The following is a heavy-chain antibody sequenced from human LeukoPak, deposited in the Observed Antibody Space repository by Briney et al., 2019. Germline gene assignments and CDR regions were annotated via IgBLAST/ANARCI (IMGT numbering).Heavy chain of an antibody. V-gene: IGHV3-23*01. Sequence: GGSLRLSCAASGFTFSGYAMSWVRQAPGKGLEWVSTISGSGGSTYYADSVKGRFTISRDNSKNTLYLQMNSLRAEDTAVFYCAKTMGAIDHDYWGQGTLVTVSS. J-gene: IGHJ4*02. CDR2: ISGSGGST. CDR1: GFTFSGYA. D-gene: IGHD1-26*01. CDR3: AKTMGAIDHDY.